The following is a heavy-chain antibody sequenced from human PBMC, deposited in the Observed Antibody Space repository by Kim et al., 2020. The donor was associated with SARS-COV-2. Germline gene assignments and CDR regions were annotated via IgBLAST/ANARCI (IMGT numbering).Heavy chain of an antibody. Sequence: GGSLRLSCAASGFTFSSYAMHWVRQAPGKGLEWVAVISYDGSNKYYADSVKGRFTISRDNSKNTLYLQMNSLRAEDTAVYYCARELDGDYFPGYWGQGTLVTVSS. V-gene: IGHV3-30*04. CDR1: GFTFSSYA. D-gene: IGHD4-17*01. J-gene: IGHJ4*02. CDR2: ISYDGSNK. CDR3: ARELDGDYFPGY.